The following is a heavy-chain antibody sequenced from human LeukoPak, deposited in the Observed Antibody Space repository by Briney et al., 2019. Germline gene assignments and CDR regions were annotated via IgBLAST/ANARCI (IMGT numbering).Heavy chain of an antibody. Sequence: GGSLRLSCAASGFTFSNYDMNWVRQAPGKGPEWVSSISSSGSYIYYADSVMGRFTISRDNAKNSLYLQVNSLRAEDTAVYYCARVGDSGSYSAFDYWGQGTPVTVSS. D-gene: IGHD1-26*01. J-gene: IGHJ4*02. CDR1: GFTFSNYD. V-gene: IGHV3-21*01. CDR2: ISSSGSYI. CDR3: ARVGDSGSYSAFDY.